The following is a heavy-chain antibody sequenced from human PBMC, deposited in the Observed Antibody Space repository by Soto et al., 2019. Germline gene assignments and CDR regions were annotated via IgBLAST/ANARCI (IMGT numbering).Heavy chain of an antibody. Sequence: GGSLSLSCAASGFTFSDYYMSWIRQAPGKGLEWVSYISSSGSTIYYADSVKGRFTISRDNAKNSLYLQMNSLRAEDTAVYYCARDDMTTVTNNAFDIWGQGTMVTVSS. V-gene: IGHV3-11*01. CDR2: ISSSGSTI. J-gene: IGHJ3*02. D-gene: IGHD4-17*01. CDR3: ARDDMTTVTNNAFDI. CDR1: GFTFSDYY.